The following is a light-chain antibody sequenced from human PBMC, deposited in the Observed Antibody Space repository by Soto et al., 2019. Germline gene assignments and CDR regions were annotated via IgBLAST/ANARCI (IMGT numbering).Light chain of an antibody. CDR1: SSDVGGYNY. CDR2: DVS. J-gene: IGLJ1*01. CDR3: SSYTSSSTLV. Sequence: QSVLTQPASVSGSPGQSITISCTGTSSDVGGYNYVSWYQQHPGKAPKLMIYDVSNRPSGVSNRFSGSKSGNTASLTISGLQAADEADYYGSSYTSSSTLVFGTGNKLTVL. V-gene: IGLV2-14*01.